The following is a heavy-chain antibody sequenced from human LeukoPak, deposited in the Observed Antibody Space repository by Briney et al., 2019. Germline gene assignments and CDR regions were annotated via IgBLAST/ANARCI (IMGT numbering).Heavy chain of an antibody. J-gene: IGHJ5*02. D-gene: IGHD1-26*01. CDR2: IIPIFGTA. CDR1: GGTFSSYA. CDR3: ARDGTVNWFDP. V-gene: IGHV1-69*06. Sequence: GASVKVSCKASGGTFSSYAISWVRQAPGQGLEWMGGIIPIFGTANYAQKFQGRVTITADKSTSTAYMELRSLRSDDTAVYYCARDGTVNWFDPWGQGTLVTVSS.